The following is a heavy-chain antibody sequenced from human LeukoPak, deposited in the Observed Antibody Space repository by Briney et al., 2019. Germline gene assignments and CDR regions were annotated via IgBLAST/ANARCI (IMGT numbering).Heavy chain of an antibody. CDR2: ISGSGGST. D-gene: IGHD6-13*01. CDR1: GFTFSSYA. CDR3: AKCIGAAAVPYGMDV. V-gene: IGHV3-23*01. J-gene: IGHJ6*02. Sequence: PGGSLRLSCAASGFTFSSYAMSWVRQAPGKGLEWVSAISGSGGSTYYADSVKGRFTISRDNSKSTLYLQMNSLRAEDTAVYYCAKCIGAAAVPYGMDVWGQGTTVTVSS.